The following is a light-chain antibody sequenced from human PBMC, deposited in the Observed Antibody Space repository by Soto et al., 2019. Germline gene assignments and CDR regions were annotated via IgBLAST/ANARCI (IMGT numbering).Light chain of an antibody. CDR3: SSFTTNSTYG. CDR1: SSDVGANIF. Sequence: QSVLTQPASVSGSPGQSITISCTGTSSDVGANIFVSWYQQHPGKAPKLMIYAVSSRPSGVSQRFSGSKSGNTASLTISGLQAEDEADYYCSSFTTNSTYGFGTGTKLTVL. J-gene: IGLJ1*01. CDR2: AVS. V-gene: IGLV2-14*01.